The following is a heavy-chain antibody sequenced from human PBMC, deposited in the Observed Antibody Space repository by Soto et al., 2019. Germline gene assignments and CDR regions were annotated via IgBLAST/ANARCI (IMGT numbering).Heavy chain of an antibody. V-gene: IGHV1-46*01. CDR3: VRDTSGLDY. CDR2: INPNGGNT. J-gene: IGHJ4*02. CDR1: GYTFASHY. Sequence: QVQLVQSGAEVKKPGASVKVSCKASGYTFASHYIHWVRQAPGQGLEWMGVINPNGGNTRYDQRFQGRLTMTSDTHTNTVYLDLSSLRSNDTAVYYCVRDTSGLDYWGQGTLVTVSS.